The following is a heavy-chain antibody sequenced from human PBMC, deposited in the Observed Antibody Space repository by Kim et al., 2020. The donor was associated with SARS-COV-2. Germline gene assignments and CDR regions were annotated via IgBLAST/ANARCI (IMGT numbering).Heavy chain of an antibody. Sequence: GGSLRLSCVDSGDTIRSSVMHWVRQAPGQGLELVAATSYDGSENYYADSVKGRFXXSXDNSKNTLYLQMXXXRLEDTAVYYCARXXXTGVFEWQFLNYFDYWGQXXXVTVSS. D-gene: IGHD3-9*01. CDR3: ARXXXTGVFEWQFLNYFDY. V-gene: IGHV3-30*04. CDR1: GDTIRSSV. CDR2: TSYDGSEN. J-gene: IGHJ4*02.